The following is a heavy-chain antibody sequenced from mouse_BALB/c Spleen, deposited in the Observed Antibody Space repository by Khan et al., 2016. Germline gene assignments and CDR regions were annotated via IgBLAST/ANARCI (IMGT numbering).Heavy chain of an antibody. CDR2: IYPYNGGT. J-gene: IGHJ4*01. Sequence: EVKLVESGPELVKPGGTVKISCKASGYTFTDYNMNWVKQSQGKSLEWIGYIYPYNGGTGYNEKFKSKATLTVDNSSSTAYMELRSLASEDSAVYYCARSGGNYYAMDYWGQGTSVTVSS. CDR3: ARSGGNYYAMDY. D-gene: IGHD2-1*01. V-gene: IGHV1S29*02. CDR1: GYTFTDYN.